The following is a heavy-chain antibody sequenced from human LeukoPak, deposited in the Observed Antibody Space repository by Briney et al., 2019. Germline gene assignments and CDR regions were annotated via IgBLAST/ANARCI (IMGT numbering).Heavy chain of an antibody. Sequence: PGGSLRLSCAISGFTFSSYAMSWVRQAPGKGLEWVSGISSSGSTTYYADSVKGRFTISRDNSRSTLYLQMNSLRPEDTAIYYCAREGYYGSGSPPSLYFDYWGQGTLVAVSS. V-gene: IGHV3-23*01. J-gene: IGHJ4*02. CDR3: AREGYYGSGSPPSLYFDY. CDR1: GFTFSSYA. CDR2: ISSSGSTT. D-gene: IGHD3-10*01.